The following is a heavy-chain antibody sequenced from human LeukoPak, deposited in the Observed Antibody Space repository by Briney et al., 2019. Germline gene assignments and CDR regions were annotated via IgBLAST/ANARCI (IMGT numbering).Heavy chain of an antibody. Sequence: PSETLSLTCTVSGGSISSYYWSWIRQPPGKGLDWIGYIYYSGSTNYNPSLKSRVTISVDTSKNQFSLKLSSVTAADTAVYYCAMGDYYDSSGYPLLYYWGQGTLVTVSS. CDR2: IYYSGST. D-gene: IGHD3-22*01. CDR3: AMGDYYDSSGYPLLYY. J-gene: IGHJ4*02. V-gene: IGHV4-59*01. CDR1: GGSISSYY.